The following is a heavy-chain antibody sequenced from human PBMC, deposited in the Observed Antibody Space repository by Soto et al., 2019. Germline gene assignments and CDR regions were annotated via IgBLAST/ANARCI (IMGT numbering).Heavy chain of an antibody. CDR3: ARERKGFGYIEY. CDR2: MFHGGTT. Sequence: PSETLSLTCTVSGGSFKSGSYSWSWIRQPPGKGLEWIGYMFHGGTTKYNPSLKSRVTLSLDTSKNQFSLSLTSVTAADTALYYCARERKGFGYIEYWGQGALVTVSS. J-gene: IGHJ4*02. D-gene: IGHD3-16*01. CDR1: GGSFKSGSYS. V-gene: IGHV4-61*01.